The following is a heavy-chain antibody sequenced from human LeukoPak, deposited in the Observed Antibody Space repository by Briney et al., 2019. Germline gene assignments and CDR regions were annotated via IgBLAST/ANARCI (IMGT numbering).Heavy chain of an antibody. CDR3: AHIAVAGTGVDY. Sequence: GGSLRLSCAASGFTFSSYAMSWVRQAPGKGLEWVSAISGSGGSTYYADSVKGRFTISRDNSKNTLYLQMNSLRAEDTAVYYRAHIAVAGTGVDYWGQGTLVTVSS. CDR2: ISGSGGST. CDR1: GFTFSSYA. D-gene: IGHD6-19*01. V-gene: IGHV3-23*01. J-gene: IGHJ4*02.